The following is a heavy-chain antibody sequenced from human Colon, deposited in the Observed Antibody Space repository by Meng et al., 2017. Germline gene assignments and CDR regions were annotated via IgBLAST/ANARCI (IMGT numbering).Heavy chain of an antibody. J-gene: IGHJ3*02. V-gene: IGHV4-59*01. CDR1: GDSISNSY. CDR3: ARARTTHIVVDGFDI. D-gene: IGHD2-15*01. CDR2: IHSSGST. Sequence: SETLSLTCSVSGDSISNSYWSWIRQPPGKGLQWIGYIHSSGSTNYSPSLKSRVTMSVDTPKNQFSPKLRSVSAADTAVYYCARARTTHIVVDGFDIWGQGTMVTVSS.